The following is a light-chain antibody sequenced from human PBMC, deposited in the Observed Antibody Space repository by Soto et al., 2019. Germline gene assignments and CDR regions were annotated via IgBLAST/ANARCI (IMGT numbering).Light chain of an antibody. CDR2: KAS. Sequence: IQMTQSPSTLSASVGDRVTITCRASQSITNWLAWYQQKPGKAPKLLIYKASNLETGVPSRFSGSGSGTEFTLTISSLQPDDFATYYCQQYITYSPWTFGQGTKVDFK. CDR3: QQYITYSPWT. CDR1: QSITNW. V-gene: IGKV1-5*03. J-gene: IGKJ1*01.